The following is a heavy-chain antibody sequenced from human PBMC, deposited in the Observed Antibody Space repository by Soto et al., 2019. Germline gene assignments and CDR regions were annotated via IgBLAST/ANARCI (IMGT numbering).Heavy chain of an antibody. CDR2: IYSSGST. V-gene: IGHV4-31*03. D-gene: IGHD3-10*01. CDR1: GGSISSGGYY. J-gene: IGHJ6*02. Sequence: QVQLQESGPGLVKPSQTLSLTCTVSGGSISSGGYYGSWIRQHPGKGLGWIGDIYSSGSTYYNPSLKSRVTISVDTSKNQFTLKLSSVTAADTAVYYCATVFGFGGMDVWGQGTTVTVSS. CDR3: ATVFGFGGMDV.